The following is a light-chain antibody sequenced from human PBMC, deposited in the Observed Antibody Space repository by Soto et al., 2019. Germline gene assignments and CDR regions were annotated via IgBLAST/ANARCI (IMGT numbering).Light chain of an antibody. V-gene: IGKV3-20*01. Sequence: IVFAQSPGTLSLSPGERATLSCRASQSISTSLAWFQQIHGQAPRLLIYGASSRGTGIPDRFSGSGSGTDLTITIRRLEPEDVEVDYGHQYGTSPLTFGGGTKVDIK. CDR2: GAS. CDR3: HQYGTSPLT. J-gene: IGKJ4*01. CDR1: QSISTS.